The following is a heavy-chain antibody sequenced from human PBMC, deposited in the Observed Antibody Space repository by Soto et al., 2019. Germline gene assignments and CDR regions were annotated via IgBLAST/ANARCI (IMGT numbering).Heavy chain of an antibody. CDR3: AREHDSSSPPWDYYYYYGMAV. D-gene: IGHD6-13*01. Sequence: ASLKVACKTAGSTLTSYGISWGRRTTGQGLEWMGWISAYNGNTNYAQKLQGRVTMTTDTSTSTAYMELRSLRSDDTAVYYCAREHDSSSPPWDYYYYYGMAVWGQGTTVTVS. V-gene: IGHV1-18*01. J-gene: IGHJ6*02. CDR1: GSTLTSYG. CDR2: ISAYNGNT.